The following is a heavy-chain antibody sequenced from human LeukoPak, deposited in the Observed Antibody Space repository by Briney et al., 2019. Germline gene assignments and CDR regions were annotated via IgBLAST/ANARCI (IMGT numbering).Heavy chain of an antibody. D-gene: IGHD5-24*01. CDR1: GFTLSGYA. CDR3: AKLQPRVGYNYDYFDF. Sequence: GGSLRLSCAASGFTLSGYAMAWVRQAPGKGLEWVSTFSGSTGNTHYADSVEGRFTIFRDNSKNTLYLQMGSLRAEDTAVYYCAKLQPRVGYNYDYFDFWGQGMLVTVSS. V-gene: IGHV3-23*01. J-gene: IGHJ4*02. CDR2: FSGSTGNT.